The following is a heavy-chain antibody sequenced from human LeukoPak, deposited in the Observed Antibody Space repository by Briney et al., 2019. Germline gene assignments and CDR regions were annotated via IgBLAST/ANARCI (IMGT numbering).Heavy chain of an antibody. J-gene: IGHJ4*02. V-gene: IGHV3-7*01. D-gene: IGHD2-2*01. Sequence: GGSLRLSCAASGFMFSDHWMSWVRQAPGKGPEWVANINAHGSQQRSVDSLKGRFTVSRDNAKKSLYLQMNDLRAEDTAVYFCVKWGPYCSTYYCPALESWGQGTLVTVSS. CDR3: VKWGPYCSTYYCPALES. CDR2: INAHGSQQ. CDR1: GFMFSDHW.